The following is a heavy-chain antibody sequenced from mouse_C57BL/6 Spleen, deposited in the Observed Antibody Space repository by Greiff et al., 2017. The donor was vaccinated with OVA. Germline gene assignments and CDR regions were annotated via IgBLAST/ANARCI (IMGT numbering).Heavy chain of an antibody. CDR2: IDPSDSYT. V-gene: IGHV1-59*01. CDR3: ARLDY. CDR1: GYTFTSYW. Sequence: QVQLQQPGAELVRPGTSVKLSCKASGYTFTSYWMHWVKQRPGQGLEWIGVIDPSDSYTNYNQKFKGKATLTVDTSYSTAYMQLSSLTSEDSAVYDCARLDYWGQGTSVTVSS. J-gene: IGHJ4*01.